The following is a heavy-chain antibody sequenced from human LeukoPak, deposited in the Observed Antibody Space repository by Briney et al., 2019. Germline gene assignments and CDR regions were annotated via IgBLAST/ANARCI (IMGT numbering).Heavy chain of an antibody. CDR2: INQDGSEK. CDR1: GFTFSSYW. D-gene: IGHD2-15*01. J-gene: IGHJ4*02. Sequence: GGSLRLSCAASGFTFSSYWMIWVRQAPGKGLEWVANINQDGSEKFYVDSVRGRFTISRDNAKNSLYLQMNSLRAEDTAVYYCAGYCSGGSCGYWGQGTLVTVSS. V-gene: IGHV3-7*01. CDR3: AGYCSGGSCGY.